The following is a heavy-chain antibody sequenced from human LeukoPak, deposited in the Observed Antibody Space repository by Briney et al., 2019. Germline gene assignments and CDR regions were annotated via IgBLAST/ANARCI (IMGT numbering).Heavy chain of an antibody. CDR2: ISTSGATT. CDR3: AKALLPIVATYGDY. CDR1: GFTLSDYY. J-gene: IGHJ4*02. D-gene: IGHD5-12*01. V-gene: IGHV3-11*01. Sequence: GGSLRLSCAVSGFTLSDYYMSWIRQAPGKGPEWVASISTSGATTYYADSVRGRFTISRDNSKNTLYLQMNSLRAEDTAVYYCAKALLPIVATYGDYWGQGTLVTVSS.